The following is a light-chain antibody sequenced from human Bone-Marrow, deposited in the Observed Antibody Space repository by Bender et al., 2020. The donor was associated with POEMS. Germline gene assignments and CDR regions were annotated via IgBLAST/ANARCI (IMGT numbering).Light chain of an antibody. CDR2: EDN. V-gene: IGLV3-10*01. CDR3: FSRDYSGKNRV. Sequence: SYELTQPPSVSVSPGQTARITCSGDALPKKYTYWYQQKSGQAPVLLIYEDNRRPPGISERFSASTSGTMATLTITGAQVEDEADYYCFSRDYSGKNRVFGGGTRLTVL. CDR1: ALPKKY. J-gene: IGLJ3*02.